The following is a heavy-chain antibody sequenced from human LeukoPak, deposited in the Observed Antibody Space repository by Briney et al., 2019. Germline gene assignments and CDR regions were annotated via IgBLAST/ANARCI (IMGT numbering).Heavy chain of an antibody. CDR1: GDSVSSNSAA. CDR2: TYYRSKWYN. J-gene: IGHJ4*02. D-gene: IGHD3-9*01. CDR3: ARHETPFRGYYDILTGYSNSYYFDY. V-gene: IGHV6-1*01. Sequence: SQTLSLTCAISGDSVSSNSAAWNWIRQSPSRGLEWLGRTYYRSKWYNDYAVSVKSRITINPDTSKNQFSLQLNSVTPEDTAVYYCARHETPFRGYYDILTGYSNSYYFDYWGQGTLVTVSS.